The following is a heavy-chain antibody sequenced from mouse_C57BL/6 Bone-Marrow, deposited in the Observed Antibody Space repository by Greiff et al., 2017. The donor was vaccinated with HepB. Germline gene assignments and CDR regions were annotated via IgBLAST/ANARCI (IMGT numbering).Heavy chain of an antibody. J-gene: IGHJ2*01. Sequence: QVQLQQSGAELARPGASVKLSCKASGYTLTSYGISWVKQRTGQGLEWIGEIYPRSGNTYYNEKFKGKATLTADKSSSTAYMELRSLTSEDSAVYFCARYYYGSSYYFDYWGQGTTLTVSS. CDR2: IYPRSGNT. CDR1: GYTLTSYG. CDR3: ARYYYGSSYYFDY. D-gene: IGHD1-1*01. V-gene: IGHV1-81*01.